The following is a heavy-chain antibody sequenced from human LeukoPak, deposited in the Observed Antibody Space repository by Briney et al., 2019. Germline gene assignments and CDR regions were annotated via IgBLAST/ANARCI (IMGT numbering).Heavy chain of an antibody. J-gene: IGHJ3*02. CDR2: IYPGDSDT. V-gene: IGHV5-51*01. D-gene: IGHD2-15*01. CDR3: ARAEEGYCSGGSCRLDAFDI. Sequence: GESLKISCKGSGYSFTSYWITWVRQMPGKGLEGMGFIYPGDSDTRYSPSFQGQVTISADKSISTAYLQWSSLKASDTAMYYCARAEEGYCSGGSCRLDAFDIWGQGTMVALSS. CDR1: GYSFTSYW.